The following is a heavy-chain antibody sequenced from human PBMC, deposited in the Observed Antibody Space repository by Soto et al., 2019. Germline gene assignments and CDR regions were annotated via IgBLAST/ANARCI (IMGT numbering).Heavy chain of an antibody. D-gene: IGHD3-10*01. CDR2: ISAYNGNT. CDR3: ASGWFGEFVYYFDY. J-gene: IGHJ4*02. V-gene: IGHV1-18*01. Sequence: GASVKVPRKASGYTLTRYGLNSVRPAPGQRLEWMGWISAYNGNTNYAQKLQGRVTMTTDTSTSAAYMELRSLRSDDTAVYYCASGWFGEFVYYFDYWGQGTLVTVSS. CDR1: GYTLTRYG.